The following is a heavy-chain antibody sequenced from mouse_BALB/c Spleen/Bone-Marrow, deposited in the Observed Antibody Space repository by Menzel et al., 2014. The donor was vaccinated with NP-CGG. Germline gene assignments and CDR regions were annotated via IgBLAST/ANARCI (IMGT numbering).Heavy chain of an antibody. CDR3: ARNYDYDRGYYAMDY. CDR2: INPITGYT. J-gene: IGHJ4*01. V-gene: IGHV1-7*01. D-gene: IGHD2-4*01. Sequence: QVHVKQSGAELAKPGASVKMSCKSSGYTFISYWMHWVKQRPGQGLEWIGYINPITGYTEYGQKFKDKATLTADKSSSTAYIQLSSLTSEDSAVYYCARNYDYDRGYYAMDYWGQGTSVTVSS. CDR1: GYTFISYW.